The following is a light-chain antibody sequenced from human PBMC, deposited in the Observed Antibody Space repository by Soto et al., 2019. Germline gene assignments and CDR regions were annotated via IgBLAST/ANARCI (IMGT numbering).Light chain of an antibody. V-gene: IGLV2-8*01. CDR2: EVS. Sequence: QSALTQPPSASGSPGQSVTISCTGTSSDLGAYNYVSWYQQHPGKAPKLMIYEVSKRPSGVPDRFSGSKSGNTASLTVSGLQAEDDVDYYCSSYAGSNNFVVFGGGTKVTVL. CDR1: SSDLGAYNY. CDR3: SSYAGSNNFVV. J-gene: IGLJ2*01.